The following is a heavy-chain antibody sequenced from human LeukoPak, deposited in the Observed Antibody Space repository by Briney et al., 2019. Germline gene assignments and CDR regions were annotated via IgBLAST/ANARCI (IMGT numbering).Heavy chain of an antibody. D-gene: IGHD6-13*01. CDR3: AREVGSSWYAGWFDP. J-gene: IGHJ5*02. Sequence: SETLSLTCTVSGGSMSSSTYYWSWIRQPPGKGLEWIGYIYYSGSTNYNPSLKSRVTISVDTSKNQFSLKLSSVTAADTAVYYCAREVGSSWYAGWFDPWGQGTLVTVSS. V-gene: IGHV4-61*01. CDR1: GGSMSSSTYY. CDR2: IYYSGST.